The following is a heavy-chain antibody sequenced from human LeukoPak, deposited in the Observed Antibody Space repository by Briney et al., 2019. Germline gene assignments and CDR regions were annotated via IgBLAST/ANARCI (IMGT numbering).Heavy chain of an antibody. CDR1: GVSISSGGHY. CDR3: ARVVAGLAALDV. J-gene: IGHJ3*01. V-gene: IGHV4-31*03. Sequence: KPSQTLSLTCTVSGVSISSGGHYWSWIRQHAGKGLEWIGYIFFSGSTYYNPSLESRVNISVDTSENQFSLKVTSVTAADTAVYYCARVVAGLAALDVWGQGTVVTVSS. D-gene: IGHD2-15*01. CDR2: IFFSGST.